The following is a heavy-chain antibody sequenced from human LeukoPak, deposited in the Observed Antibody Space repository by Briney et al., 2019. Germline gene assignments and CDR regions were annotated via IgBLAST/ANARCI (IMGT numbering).Heavy chain of an antibody. J-gene: IGHJ3*02. CDR3: ARDPYPKTLDAFDI. CDR2: ISSSGSTI. V-gene: IGHV3-48*03. Sequence: PGGSLRLSCAASGFTFSSYEMNWVRQAPGKGLEWVSYISSSGSTIYYADSVKGRFTISRDNAKNSLYLQMNSLRAEDTAVYYCARDPYPKTLDAFDIWGQGTMVTVSS. CDR1: GFTFSSYE.